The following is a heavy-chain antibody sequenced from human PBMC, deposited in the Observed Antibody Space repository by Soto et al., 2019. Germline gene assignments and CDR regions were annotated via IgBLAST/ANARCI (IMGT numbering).Heavy chain of an antibody. Sequence: SETLSLPCPVSGGSINSGDYHWSWIRQSPGKGLEWIGAIYYSGSTYYNPSLKSRSRISVDTSKNQFSLKVNSVTAADTAVYYCARGYRAPSDGAMGVCGQGTTVTVS. CDR3: ARGYRAPSDGAMGV. D-gene: IGHD3-16*02. CDR1: GGSINSGDYH. V-gene: IGHV4-30-4*01. J-gene: IGHJ6*02. CDR2: IYYSGST.